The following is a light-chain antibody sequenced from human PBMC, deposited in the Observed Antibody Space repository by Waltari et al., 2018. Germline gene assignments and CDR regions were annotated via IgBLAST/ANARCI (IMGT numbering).Light chain of an antibody. J-gene: IGLJ2*01. CDR1: SGSIASNY. CDR3: QSYDSSNQV. CDR2: EDN. V-gene: IGLV6-57*03. Sequence: FMLTQPHSVSESPGKTVTISCTRSSGSIASNYVQWYQQRPGSAPTTVIYEDNQRPSGVPDRFSGSIDSSSNSASLTISGLKTGDEADYYCQSYDSSNQVFGGGTKLTVL.